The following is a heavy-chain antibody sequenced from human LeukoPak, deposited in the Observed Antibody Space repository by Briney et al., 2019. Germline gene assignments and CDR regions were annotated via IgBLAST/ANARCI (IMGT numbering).Heavy chain of an antibody. V-gene: IGHV3-23*01. J-gene: IGHJ4*02. CDR1: GFTFSSYA. CDR2: ISGSGGST. Sequence: PGGSLRLSCAASGFTFSSYAMSWVRPAPGKGLEWVSAISGSGGSTYYADSVKGRFTISGDNSKKTLYLQIDSLRAEDTAVYYCAKAYNYGSGSYYSFFDNWGQGTLVTVSS. D-gene: IGHD3-10*01. CDR3: AKAYNYGSGSYYSFFDN.